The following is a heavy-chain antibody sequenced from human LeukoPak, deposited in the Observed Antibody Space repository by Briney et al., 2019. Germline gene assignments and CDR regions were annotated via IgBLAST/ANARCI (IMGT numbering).Heavy chain of an antibody. D-gene: IGHD5-24*01. Sequence: SVKVSCKASGFTFSSSAVQWVRQARGQRLEWIGWIVVGSGNTNYAQRFQDRITINRDMSTSTAYMEVSSLRSEDTAVYYCAADGYTFAPGAFDIWGQGTVVTVSS. CDR1: GFTFSSSA. V-gene: IGHV1-58*01. J-gene: IGHJ3*02. CDR3: AADGYTFAPGAFDI. CDR2: IVVGSGNT.